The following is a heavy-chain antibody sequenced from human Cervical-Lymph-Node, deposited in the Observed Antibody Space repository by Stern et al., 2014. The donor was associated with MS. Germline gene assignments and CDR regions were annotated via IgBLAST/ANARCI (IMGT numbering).Heavy chain of an antibody. CDR3: ARSAIEIAAPGHFDY. Sequence: QVQLVQSGAEVKKPGASVKVSCKASGYTFTGYFMHWVRQAPGQGLEWMGRIHPHSGGTEYAQKFQGRVTMTRDTSISTAYMERSRLRSDDKAVYYCARSAIEIAAPGHFDYWGQGTLVTVSS. CDR2: IHPHSGGT. J-gene: IGHJ4*02. CDR1: GYTFTGYF. V-gene: IGHV1-2*06. D-gene: IGHD6-13*01.